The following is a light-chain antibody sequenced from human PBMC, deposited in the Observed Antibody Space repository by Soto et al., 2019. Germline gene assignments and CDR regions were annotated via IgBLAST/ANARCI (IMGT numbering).Light chain of an antibody. CDR1: QSVSSTF. CDR3: QQYGSSPLT. V-gene: IGKV3-20*01. CDR2: GPT. Sequence: ENVLTQSPGTLSLSPGERATLSCRASQSVSSTFLAWSQQKPGQAPSLLIYGPTSRATGIPDRFSGSGSGTAFTLTISRLEPEDSAVYYCQQYGSSPLTFGGGTKVEIK. J-gene: IGKJ4*01.